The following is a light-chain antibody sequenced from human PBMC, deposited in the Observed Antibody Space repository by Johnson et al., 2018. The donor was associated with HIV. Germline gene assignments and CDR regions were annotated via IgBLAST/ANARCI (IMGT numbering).Light chain of an antibody. J-gene: IGLJ1*01. V-gene: IGLV1-51*02. Sequence: QAVLTQPPSVSAAPGQKVTISCSGSSSNIGNNYVSWYQQLPGTAPKLLIYENNKRPSGIPDRFSGSKSGTSATLGITGLQTGDEADYYFGTWDSSLSKVFGTGTKVTGL. CDR3: GTWDSSLSKV. CDR1: SSNIGNNY. CDR2: ENN.